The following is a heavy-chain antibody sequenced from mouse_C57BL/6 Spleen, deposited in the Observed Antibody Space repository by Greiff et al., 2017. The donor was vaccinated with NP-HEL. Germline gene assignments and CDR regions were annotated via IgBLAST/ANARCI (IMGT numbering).Heavy chain of an antibody. Sequence: QVQLQQSGAELVRPGASVTLSCKASGYTFTDYEMHWVKQTPVHGLEWIGAIDPETGGTAYNQKFKGKAILTADKSSSTAYMELRSLTSEDSAVYYCTRVYYYGSGAYWGQGTLVTVSA. V-gene: IGHV1-15*01. CDR2: IDPETGGT. D-gene: IGHD1-1*01. J-gene: IGHJ3*01. CDR3: TRVYYYGSGAY. CDR1: GYTFTDYE.